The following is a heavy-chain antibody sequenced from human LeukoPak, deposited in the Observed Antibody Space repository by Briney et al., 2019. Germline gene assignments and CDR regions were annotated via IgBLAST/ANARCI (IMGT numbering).Heavy chain of an antibody. CDR1: GFTSNTYT. Sequence: GGSLRLSCAASGFTSNTYTMNWVRQAPGKGLEWVSSINSDGNYVFYADSVKGRFIISRDNAKNSLYLQMNSLRVEDTAVYYCSRKVRSGSLAGDPDYWGQGTLVTVSS. D-gene: IGHD3-10*01. V-gene: IGHV3-21*01. J-gene: IGHJ4*02. CDR3: SRKVRSGSLAGDPDY. CDR2: INSDGNYV.